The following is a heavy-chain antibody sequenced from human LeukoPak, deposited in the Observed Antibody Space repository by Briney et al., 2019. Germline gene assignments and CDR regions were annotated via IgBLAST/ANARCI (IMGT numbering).Heavy chain of an antibody. CDR1: GLTVSNHW. D-gene: IGHD6-19*01. CDR3: GYSSGWLFDY. Sequence: GGSLRLSCVASGLTVSNHWMSWVRQAPGKGLEWVANINKDGSEKYYVDSVKGRFTISRDNDKNSLYLQMNSLRAEDAAVYYCGYSSGWLFDYWGQGALVTVSS. J-gene: IGHJ4*02. V-gene: IGHV3-7*01. CDR2: INKDGSEK.